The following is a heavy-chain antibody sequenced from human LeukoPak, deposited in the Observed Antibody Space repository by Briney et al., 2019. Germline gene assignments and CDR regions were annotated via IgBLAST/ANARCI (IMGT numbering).Heavy chain of an antibody. J-gene: IGHJ3*02. CDR2: IWYDGSNK. CDR3: AKLRTVTPQSDAFDI. V-gene: IGHV3-33*06. CDR1: GFTFSSYG. D-gene: IGHD4-17*01. Sequence: GGSLRLSCAASGFTFSSYGMHWVRQAPGKGLEWVAVIWYDGSNKYYADSVKGRFTISRDNSKNTLYLQMNSLRAEDTAVYYCAKLRTVTPQSDAFDIWGPGTMVTVSS.